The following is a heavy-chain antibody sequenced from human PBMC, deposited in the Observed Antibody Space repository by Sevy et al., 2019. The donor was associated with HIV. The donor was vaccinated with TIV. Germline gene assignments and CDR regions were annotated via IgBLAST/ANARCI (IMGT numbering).Heavy chain of an antibody. Sequence: GGSLRLSCTASGFTFGSFSMHWVRQAPGKWLEWVTTVSYDGSNTYYADSVKGRFAVFRDNSRNLLNLQMNNLRPEDTAVYYCALERLSSDVAEYFQNWGQGTPVTVSS. J-gene: IGHJ1*01. D-gene: IGHD1-1*01. CDR1: GFTFGSFS. V-gene: IGHV3-30*09. CDR2: VSYDGSNT. CDR3: ALERLSSDVAEYFQN.